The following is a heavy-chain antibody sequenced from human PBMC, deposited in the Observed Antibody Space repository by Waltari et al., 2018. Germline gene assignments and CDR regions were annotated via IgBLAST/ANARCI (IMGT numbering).Heavy chain of an antibody. CDR1: GGSITRTSPY. CDR3: ATYIGASVGTAAFDV. Sequence: QLQLQESGPGLVKPSETLSLTCSVSGGSITRTSPYLGWIRQPPGQGLEWIGTMSYSGATYSSPSLKSRVTISRDTSKNQLSLKLGSVTAADTAVYYCATYIGASVGTAAFDVWGQGTMVTVSS. J-gene: IGHJ3*01. CDR2: MSYSGAT. D-gene: IGHD5-12*01. V-gene: IGHV4-39*01.